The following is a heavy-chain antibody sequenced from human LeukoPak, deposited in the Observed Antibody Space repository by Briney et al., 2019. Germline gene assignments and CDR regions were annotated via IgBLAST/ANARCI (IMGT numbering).Heavy chain of an antibody. D-gene: IGHD6-19*01. V-gene: IGHV4-59*01. CDR3: ARLSSSGWGDFDY. Sequence: SETLSLTCTVSGGSISSYYWSWIRQPPGKGLEWIGYIYYSGSTNYNPSLKSRVTISVDTSKNQFSLKLSSVTAADTAVYYCARLSSSGWGDFDYWGQGTLVTVSS. J-gene: IGHJ4*02. CDR1: GGSISSYY. CDR2: IYYSGST.